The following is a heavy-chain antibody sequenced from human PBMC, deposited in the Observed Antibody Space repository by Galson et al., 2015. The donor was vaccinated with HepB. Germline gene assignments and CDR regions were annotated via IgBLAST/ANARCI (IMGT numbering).Heavy chain of an antibody. D-gene: IGHD5-24*01. V-gene: IGHV3-30*14. CDR2: ISYDGSNK. CDR3: ARGGAWRWLQRNWYFDL. Sequence: SLRLSCAASGFTFSSYAMHWVRQAPGKGLEWVAVISYDGSNKYYADSVKGRFTISRDNSKNTLYLQMNSLRAEDTAVYYCARGGAWRWLQRNWYFDLWGRGTLVTVSS. J-gene: IGHJ2*01. CDR1: GFTFSSYA.